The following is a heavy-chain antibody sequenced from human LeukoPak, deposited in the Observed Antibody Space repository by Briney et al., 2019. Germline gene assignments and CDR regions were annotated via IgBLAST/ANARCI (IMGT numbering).Heavy chain of an antibody. CDR3: ARDQEGFDY. J-gene: IGHJ4*02. CDR2: IYPRDGST. CDR1: GYTFTRNY. Sequence: PQASVKVSCKASGYTFTRNYIHWVRQAPGQGLEWMGMIYPRDGSTSYAQKFQGRVTVTRDTSTSTVHMELSGLRSEDTAVYYCARDQEGFDYWGQGTLVTVSS. V-gene: IGHV1-46*01.